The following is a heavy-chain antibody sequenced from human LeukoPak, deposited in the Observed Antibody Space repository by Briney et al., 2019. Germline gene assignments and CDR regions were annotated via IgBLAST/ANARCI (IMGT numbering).Heavy chain of an antibody. D-gene: IGHD6-6*01. CDR1: GGSISSSSYY. CDR3: ARTKPRIAALDY. V-gene: IGHV4-39*01. Sequence: PSETLSLTCTVSGGSISSSSYYWGWIRQPPGKGLEWIGSIYYSGSTYYNPSLKSRVTISVDTSKNQFSLKLSSVTAADTAVYYCARTKPRIAALDYWGQGTLVTVSS. CDR2: IYYSGST. J-gene: IGHJ4*02.